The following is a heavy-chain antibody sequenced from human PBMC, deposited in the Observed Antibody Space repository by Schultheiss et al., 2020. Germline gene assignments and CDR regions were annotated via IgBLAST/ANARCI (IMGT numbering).Heavy chain of an antibody. V-gene: IGHV4-4*02. D-gene: IGHD3-3*01. Sequence: SETLSLTCAVSGGSISSSYWWSWVRQPPGKGLEWIGYIYYSGSTNYNPSLKSRVTISVDTSKNQFSLKLSSVTAADTAVYYCASYTHYDFWSGYSGYFDYWGQGTLVNGYS. CDR3: ASYTHYDFWSGYSGYFDY. J-gene: IGHJ4*02. CDR2: IYYSGST. CDR1: GGSISSSYW.